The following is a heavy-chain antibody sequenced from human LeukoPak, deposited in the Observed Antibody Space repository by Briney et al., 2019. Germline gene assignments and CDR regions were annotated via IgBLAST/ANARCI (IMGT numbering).Heavy chain of an antibody. V-gene: IGHV1-69*01. CDR3: ARDRRYYYGSGSYYYRWFDP. CDR2: IIPIFGTA. CDR1: GGTFSSYA. D-gene: IGHD3-10*01. Sequence: GSSVKVSCKASGGTFSSYAISWVRQAPGQGLEWMGGIIPIFGTANYAQKFQGRVTITADESTSTAYMELSSLRSEDTAVYYCARDRRYYYGSGSYYYRWFDPWGQGTLVTVSS. J-gene: IGHJ5*02.